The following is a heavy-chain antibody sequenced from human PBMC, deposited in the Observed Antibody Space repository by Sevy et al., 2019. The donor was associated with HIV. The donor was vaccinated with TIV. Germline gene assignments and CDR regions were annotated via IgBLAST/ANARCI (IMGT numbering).Heavy chain of an antibody. CDR3: ARDGRRTTVTPGWYYGMDV. Sequence: GGSLRLSCAASGFTFSSYAMHWVRQAPGKGLEWVAVISYDGSNKYYADSVKGRFTISRDNSKNTLYLQMNSLRAEDTAVYYCARDGRRTTVTPGWYYGMDVWGQRTTVTVSS. J-gene: IGHJ6*02. CDR1: GFTFSSYA. V-gene: IGHV3-30*04. D-gene: IGHD4-4*01. CDR2: ISYDGSNK.